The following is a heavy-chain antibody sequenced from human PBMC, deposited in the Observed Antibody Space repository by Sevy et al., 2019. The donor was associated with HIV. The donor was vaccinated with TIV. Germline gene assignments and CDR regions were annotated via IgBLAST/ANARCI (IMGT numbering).Heavy chain of an antibody. D-gene: IGHD3-10*01. V-gene: IGHV3-21*01. CDR3: ARDGARITMVQGVMAYYYGMDV. J-gene: IGHJ6*02. CDR1: EFTFSTYR. CDR2: ISSISNYI. Sequence: GGSLRLSCAASEFTFSTYRMNWVRQAPGKGLEWVSSISSISNYIYYADSVKGRFTISRDNAKNSLYLQMNSLRAEDTAVYYCARDGARITMVQGVMAYYYGMDVWGQGTTVTVSS.